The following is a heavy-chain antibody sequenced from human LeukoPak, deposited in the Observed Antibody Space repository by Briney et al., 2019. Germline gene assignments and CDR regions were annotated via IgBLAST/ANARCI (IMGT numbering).Heavy chain of an antibody. CDR1: GGSISSSSYY. D-gene: IGHD3-9*01. J-gene: IGHJ4*02. Sequence: SETLSLTCTVSGGSISSSSYYWCCIRQPPGKSREWIGSIYYSGSTYYNPCLKSRVTISVDTSKSQFSLKLSSVTAADTAVYYCARHGEGYDILTGYYDPFDYWGQGTLVTVSS. CDR3: ARHGEGYDILTGYYDPFDY. V-gene: IGHV4-39*01. CDR2: IYYSGST.